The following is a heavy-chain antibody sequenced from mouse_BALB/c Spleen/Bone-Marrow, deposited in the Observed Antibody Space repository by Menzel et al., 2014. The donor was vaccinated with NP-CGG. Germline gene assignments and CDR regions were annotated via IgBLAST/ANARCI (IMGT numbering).Heavy chain of an antibody. CDR1: GFNIKDTY. D-gene: IGHD2-14*01. CDR3: ASYRYASYFDG. J-gene: IGHJ1*01. CDR2: SDPANGNT. Sequence: LRQSGAELVKPGASVKLSCKASGFNIKDTYMHWVKQRPEQGLEWIGRSDPANGNTKYDPKFQGKATITEDTSSNTTYLQLISLISEASAVYYCASYRYASYFDGWGAGCTVAVSA. V-gene: IGHV14-3*02.